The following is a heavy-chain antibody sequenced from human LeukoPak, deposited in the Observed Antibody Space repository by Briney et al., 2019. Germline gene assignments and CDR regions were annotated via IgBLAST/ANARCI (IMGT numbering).Heavy chain of an antibody. D-gene: IGHD5-18*01. CDR2: IYYSGST. CDR1: GGSISSYY. J-gene: IGHJ4*02. Sequence: SETLSLTCTVSGGSISSYYWSWIRQPPGKGLEWIGYIYYSGSTNYNPSLKSRVTISVDTSKNQFSLKLSSVTAADTAVYYCAREGAYSYGPYYFDYWGQGTLVTVSS. CDR3: AREGAYSYGPYYFDY. V-gene: IGHV4-59*01.